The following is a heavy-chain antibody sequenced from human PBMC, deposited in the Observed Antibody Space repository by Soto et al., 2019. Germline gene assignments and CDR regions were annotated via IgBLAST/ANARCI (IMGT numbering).Heavy chain of an antibody. D-gene: IGHD2-2*01. CDR2: ISYDGSNK. CDR1: GFTFSSYG. Sequence: PGGSLRLSCAASGFTFSSYGMHWVRQAPGKGLEWVAVISYDGSNKYYADSVKGRSTISRDNSKNTLYLQMNSLRAEDTAVYYCTSCSSTSCYRSGGNYYYYGMDVWGQGTTVTVSS. V-gene: IGHV3-30*03. CDR3: TSCSSTSCYRSGGNYYYYGMDV. J-gene: IGHJ6*02.